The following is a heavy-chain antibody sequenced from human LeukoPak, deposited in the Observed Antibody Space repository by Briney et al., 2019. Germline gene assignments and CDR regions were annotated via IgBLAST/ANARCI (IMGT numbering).Heavy chain of an antibody. CDR3: ASLGGLAGTPYLWFDP. CDR2: IYHSGST. V-gene: IGHV4-30-2*01. D-gene: IGHD1-1*01. CDR1: GGSISSGGYS. Sequence: PSETLSLTCAVSGGSISSGGYSWSWIRQPPGKGLEWIGYIYHSGSTNYNPSLKSRVTISVDTSKNQFSLKLSSVTAADTAVYYCASLGGLAGTPYLWFDPWGQGTLVTVSS. J-gene: IGHJ5*02.